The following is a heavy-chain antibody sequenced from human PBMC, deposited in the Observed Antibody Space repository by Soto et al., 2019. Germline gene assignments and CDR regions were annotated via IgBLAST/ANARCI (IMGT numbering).Heavy chain of an antibody. CDR2: VSPDHGNA. D-gene: IGHD1-1*01. Sequence: QVQVVQSRAEVKKPGASVKVSCKTSGYSFTDYDINWVRQAPGQGLEWMGSVSPDHGNAGYAQHFQGRLTLTTNTSINTAYMELNSLTSEDTAVYYCEVTTGSWGQGTMVTVSS. J-gene: IGHJ4*02. CDR1: GYSFTDYD. V-gene: IGHV1-8*01. CDR3: EVTTGS.